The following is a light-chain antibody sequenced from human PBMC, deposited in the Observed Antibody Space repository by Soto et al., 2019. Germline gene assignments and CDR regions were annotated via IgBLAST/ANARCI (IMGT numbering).Light chain of an antibody. V-gene: IGLV2-8*01. CDR3: SSYAGSSNV. J-gene: IGLJ1*01. CDR2: EVN. CDR1: NSDVGAYNY. Sequence: QSVLTQPPSVSGSPGQSITISCTGTNSDVGAYNYVSWYQQHPGKAPKLMIYEVNKRPSGVPDRFSGSKSGNTASLTVSGLQAEDEADYYCSSYAGSSNVFGTGTKVTVL.